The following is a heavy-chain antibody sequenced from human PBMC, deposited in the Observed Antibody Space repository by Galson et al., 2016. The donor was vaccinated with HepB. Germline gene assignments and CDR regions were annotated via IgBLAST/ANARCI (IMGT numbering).Heavy chain of an antibody. CDR2: IKPDGSER. CDR1: GFTFSTYW. D-gene: IGHD5-24*01. J-gene: IGHJ4*02. Sequence: SLRLSCAASGFTFSTYWMSWVRQAPGKGLEWVANIKPDGSERYYVDSVKGRFTISRDTAKSSLYLQMNSLRAEDTAVYYCARRRMYTMSAFDYWGQGTLVTVSS. CDR3: ARRRMYTMSAFDY. V-gene: IGHV3-7*03.